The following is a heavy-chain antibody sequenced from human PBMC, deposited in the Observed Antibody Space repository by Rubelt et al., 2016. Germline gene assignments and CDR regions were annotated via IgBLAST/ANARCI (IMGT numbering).Heavy chain of an antibody. J-gene: IGHJ5*02. CDR1: GYTFTGYS. CDR2: IKPNSGCT. D-gene: IGHD1-1*01. V-gene: IGHV1-2*06. CDR3: ARGVGTAFDP. Sequence: QVQLVQSGAEVKKPGASVKVSCKASGYTFTGYSMHWVRQAPGQGLEWVGRIKPNSGCTNYAQKFQGRGTKTKDTSISTAYMELSRLRSDDTAVYYWARGVGTAFDPWGQGTLVTVSS.